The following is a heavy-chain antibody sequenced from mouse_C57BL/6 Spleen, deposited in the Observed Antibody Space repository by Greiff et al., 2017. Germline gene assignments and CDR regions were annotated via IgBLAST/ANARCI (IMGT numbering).Heavy chain of an antibody. CDR2: IDPSDSYT. CDR3: AREAYDGYYYYAMDY. Sequence: VQLQQPGAELVKPGASVKLSCKASGYTFTSYWMQWVKQRPGQGLEWIGEIDPSDSYTNYNQKFKGKATLTVDTSSSTAYMQLSSLTSEDSAVYYCAREAYDGYYYYAMDYWGQGTSVTVSS. V-gene: IGHV1-50*01. CDR1: GYTFTSYW. D-gene: IGHD2-3*01. J-gene: IGHJ4*01.